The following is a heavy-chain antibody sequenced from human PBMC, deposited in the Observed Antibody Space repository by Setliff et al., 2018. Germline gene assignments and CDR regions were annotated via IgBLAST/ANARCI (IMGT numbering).Heavy chain of an antibody. J-gene: IGHJ6*03. V-gene: IGHV4-38-2*02. D-gene: IGHD2-2*01. CDR3: AREGRSSTRGWYMDA. CDR1: NYSISSGYY. Sequence: SETLSLTCGVSNYSISSGYYWAWIRQPPGRGLEWIGSIYHTGRTNYNPSLKTRVTISVDTSKNQFSLKLTSMTAADTAVYFCAREGRSSTRGWYMDAWGKGTSVTVSS. CDR2: IYHTGRT.